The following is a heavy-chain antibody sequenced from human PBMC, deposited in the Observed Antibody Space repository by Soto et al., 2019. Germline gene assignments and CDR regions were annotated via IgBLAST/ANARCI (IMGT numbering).Heavy chain of an antibody. CDR2: IYYSGST. J-gene: IGHJ4*02. CDR3: ARGSTGDFDY. V-gene: IGHV4-59*01. Sequence: SETLSLTCIVTHGYISSFYWNWIRQPPGKGLEWIGYIYYSGSTNYNPSLKSRATISVDTSMNQFSLRLKLSSVTAADTVVYYCARGSTGDFDYWGQGTPVPVSS. CDR1: HGYISSFY. D-gene: IGHD4-17*01.